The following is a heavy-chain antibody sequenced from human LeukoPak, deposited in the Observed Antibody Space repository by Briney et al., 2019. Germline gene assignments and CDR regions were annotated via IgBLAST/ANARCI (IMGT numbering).Heavy chain of an antibody. CDR1: GGSISSSSYY. D-gene: IGHD6-19*01. CDR3: ARDSGWDHLADAFDI. Sequence: SETLSLTCTVSGGSISSSSYYWGWIRQPPGKGLEWIGSIYYSGSTYYNPSLKSRVTISVDTSKNQFSLKLSSVTPEDTAVYYCARDSGWDHLADAFDIWGQGTMVTVSS. J-gene: IGHJ3*02. CDR2: IYYSGST. V-gene: IGHV4-39*02.